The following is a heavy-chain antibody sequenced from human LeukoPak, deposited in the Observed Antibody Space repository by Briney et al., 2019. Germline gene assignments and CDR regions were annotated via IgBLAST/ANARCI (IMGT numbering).Heavy chain of an antibody. V-gene: IGHV4-59*01. D-gene: IGHD4-17*01. CDR1: DGSISSYY. Sequence: SETLSLTCTVSDGSISSYYWSWIRQPPGKGLEWIGYIYYSGSTNYNPSLKSRVTISVDTSKNQFSLKLSSVTAADTAVYYCATLATYGDYEEGWFDPWGQGTLVTVSS. J-gene: IGHJ5*02. CDR3: ATLATYGDYEEGWFDP. CDR2: IYYSGST.